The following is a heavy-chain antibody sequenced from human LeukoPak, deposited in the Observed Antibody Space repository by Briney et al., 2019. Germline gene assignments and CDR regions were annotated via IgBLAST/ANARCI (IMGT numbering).Heavy chain of an antibody. CDR1: GFTFSSYA. J-gene: IGHJ4*02. V-gene: IGHV3-23*01. D-gene: IGHD3-3*01. CDR2: ISGSGGST. Sequence: GGSLRLSCAASGFTFSSYAMSWVRQAPGKGLEWVSAISGSGGSTYYADSVKGRSTISRDNSKNTLYLQMNSLRAEDTAVYYCAKDTYYDFWSGIDYWGQGTLVTVSS. CDR3: AKDTYYDFWSGIDY.